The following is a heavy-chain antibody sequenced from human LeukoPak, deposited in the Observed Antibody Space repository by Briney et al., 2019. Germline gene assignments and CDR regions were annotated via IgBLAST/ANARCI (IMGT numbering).Heavy chain of an antibody. D-gene: IGHD6-13*01. J-gene: IGHJ4*02. CDR1: GYTFTGYY. CDR3: ARERIAAAATSADY. Sequence: ASVKVSCKASGYTFTGYYMHWVRQAPRQGLEWMGWINPNSGGTNYAQKFQGRVTMTRDTSISTAYMELSRLRSDDTAVYYCARERIAAAATSADYWGQGTLVTVSS. V-gene: IGHV1-2*02. CDR2: INPNSGGT.